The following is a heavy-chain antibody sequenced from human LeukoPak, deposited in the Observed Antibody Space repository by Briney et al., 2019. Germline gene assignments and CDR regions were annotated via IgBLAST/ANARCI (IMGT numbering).Heavy chain of an antibody. CDR3: ARWDSSATSFDY. Sequence: GGSLRLSCAASGVTFSSYSMNWVRQAPGKGLEWVSSISSSSSYIYYADSVKGRFTISRDNAKNSLYLQMNSLRAEDTAVYYCARWDSSATSFDYWGQGTLVTVSS. CDR2: ISSSSSYI. J-gene: IGHJ4*02. CDR1: GVTFSSYS. V-gene: IGHV3-21*01. D-gene: IGHD3-22*01.